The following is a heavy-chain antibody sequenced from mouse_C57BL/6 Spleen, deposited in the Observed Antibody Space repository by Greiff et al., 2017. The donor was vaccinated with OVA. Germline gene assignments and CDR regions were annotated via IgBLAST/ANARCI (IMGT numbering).Heavy chain of an antibody. Sequence: DVKLVESGGGLVQPGGSLKLSCAASGFTFSDYYMYWVRQTPEKRLEWVAYISNGGGSTYYPDTVKGRFTISRDNAKNTLYLQMSRLKSEDTAMYDCARDYGSSYLEYFDVWGTGTTVTVSS. CDR3: ARDYGSSYLEYFDV. D-gene: IGHD1-1*01. CDR2: ISNGGGST. J-gene: IGHJ1*03. V-gene: IGHV5-12*01. CDR1: GFTFSDYY.